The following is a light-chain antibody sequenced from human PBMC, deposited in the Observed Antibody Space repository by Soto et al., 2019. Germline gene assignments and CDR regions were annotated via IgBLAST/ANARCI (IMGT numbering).Light chain of an antibody. CDR3: QQYNSYSWT. CDR2: KAS. Sequence: DIQMTQSPSTLSASVGDRVTITCRASQSISSWLAWYQHKPGKAPKLLIYKASSLESGVPSRFSGSGSGTEFTLTISSLQPADFATYYCQQYNSYSWTFGQGTKVEIK. CDR1: QSISSW. V-gene: IGKV1-5*03. J-gene: IGKJ1*01.